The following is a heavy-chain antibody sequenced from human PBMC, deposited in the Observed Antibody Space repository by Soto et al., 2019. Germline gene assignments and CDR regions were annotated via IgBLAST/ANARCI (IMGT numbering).Heavy chain of an antibody. CDR1: GFTFSSYG. Sequence: QVQLVESGGGVVQPGRSLRLSCAASGFTFSSYGMHWVRQAPGKGLEWVAVISYDGSNKYYADSVKGRFTISRDNSKNRLYLKMSSLRAEDTAVYYCAKGLKWELRGGGYFQHWGQGTLVTVSS. D-gene: IGHD1-26*01. V-gene: IGHV3-30*18. CDR2: ISYDGSNK. CDR3: AKGLKWELRGGGYFQH. J-gene: IGHJ1*01.